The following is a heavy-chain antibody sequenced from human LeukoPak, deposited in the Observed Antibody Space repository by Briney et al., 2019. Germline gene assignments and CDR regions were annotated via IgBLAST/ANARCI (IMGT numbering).Heavy chain of an antibody. V-gene: IGHV4-61*01. D-gene: IGHD2-15*01. CDR2: IYYSGST. CDR1: GGSVSSGSYY. J-gene: IGHJ6*02. CDR3: ARDGLGYCSGGSCYHYGMDV. Sequence: SETLSLTCTVSGGSVSSGSYYWSWIRQPPGTGLEWIGYIYYSGSTNYDPSLKSRVTISVDASKNQFSLKLSSVTAADTAVYYCARDGLGYCSGGSCYHYGMDVWGQGTTVTVSS.